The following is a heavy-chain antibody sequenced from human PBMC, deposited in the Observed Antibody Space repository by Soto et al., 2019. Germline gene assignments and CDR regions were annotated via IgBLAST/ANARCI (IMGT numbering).Heavy chain of an antibody. CDR2: IKSKTDGGTT. CDR3: TTALRFLGWPDY. J-gene: IGHJ4*02. V-gene: IGHV3-15*01. D-gene: IGHD3-3*01. CDR1: GFPFSNAW. Sequence: PGGSLRLSCAASGFPFSNAWMSWVRQAPGKGLEWVGRIKSKTDGGTTDYAAPVKGRFTISRDDSKNMLYLQMNSLKIEDTAVYYCTTALRFLGWPDYWGQGTLVTVSS.